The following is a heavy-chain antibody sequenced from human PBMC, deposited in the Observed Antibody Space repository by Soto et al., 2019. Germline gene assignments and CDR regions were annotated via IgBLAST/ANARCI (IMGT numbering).Heavy chain of an antibody. CDR3: ATSRRSSGDAFDF. J-gene: IGHJ3*01. CDR2: IYWNDDE. V-gene: IGHV2-5*01. D-gene: IGHD6-6*01. CDR1: GFSLTTSGVG. Sequence: GPTLVNPTHTLTLTCTFSGFSLTTSGVGVGWIRQPPGKALEWLALIYWNDDERYSPSLRSRLTITKDTSKNQVVLTMTNMEAVDKATYYCATSRRSSGDAFDFWGQGTMVTVSS.